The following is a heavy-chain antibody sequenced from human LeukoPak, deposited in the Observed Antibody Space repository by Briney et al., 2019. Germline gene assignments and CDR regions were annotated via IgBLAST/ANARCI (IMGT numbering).Heavy chain of an antibody. Sequence: SETLSLTXTVSGGSISSSSDCWGWISQPPGKGLQWIGTIYYSGSTYYNPSLKSRVTISIDTSKNQFSLKLSSLTAADTAIYYCARGIESYGDYGYWGQGILVTVSS. CDR2: IYYSGST. CDR3: ARGIESYGDYGY. D-gene: IGHD4-17*01. CDR1: GGSISSSSDC. V-gene: IGHV4-39*07. J-gene: IGHJ4*02.